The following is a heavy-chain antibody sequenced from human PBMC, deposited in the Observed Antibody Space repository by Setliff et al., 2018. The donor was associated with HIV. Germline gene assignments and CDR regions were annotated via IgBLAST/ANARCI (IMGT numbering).Heavy chain of an antibody. CDR3: ASDWELGHGFYI. CDR2: IIPIFGST. J-gene: IGHJ3*02. D-gene: IGHD3-10*01. V-gene: IGHV1-69*05. CDR1: GGTFSNYA. Sequence: GASVKVSCKASGGTFSNYAISWVRQAPGQGLEWMGGIIPIFGSTKYAQKFQGRVTITRDTSASTAYMELSSLTSEDTAVYYCASDWELGHGFYIWGQGTMVTVS.